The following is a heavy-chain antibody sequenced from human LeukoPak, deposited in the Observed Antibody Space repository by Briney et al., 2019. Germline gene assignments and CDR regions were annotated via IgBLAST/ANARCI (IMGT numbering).Heavy chain of an antibody. D-gene: IGHD6-19*01. Sequence: PSETLSLTCAVYGGSFSGYYWSWIRQPPGKGLEWIGEINHSGSTNYNPSLKSRVTISVDTSKNQFSLKLSSVTAADTAVYYCARVQWLGPLGYWGQGTLVTVSS. CDR1: GGSFSGYY. V-gene: IGHV4-34*01. J-gene: IGHJ4*02. CDR3: ARVQWLGPLGY. CDR2: INHSGST.